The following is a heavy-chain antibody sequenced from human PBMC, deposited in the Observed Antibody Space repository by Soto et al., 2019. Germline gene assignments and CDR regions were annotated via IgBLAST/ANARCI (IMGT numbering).Heavy chain of an antibody. Sequence: AETLSLTCTVSGGSISSSSYYWGWIRQPPGKGLEWIGSIYYSGSTYYNPSLKSRVTISVDTSKNQFSLKLSSVTAADTAVYYCARQGGITMVRGVKYYYYYGMDVWGQGTTVT. D-gene: IGHD3-10*01. CDR2: IYYSGST. J-gene: IGHJ6*02. V-gene: IGHV4-39*01. CDR3: ARQGGITMVRGVKYYYYYGMDV. CDR1: GGSISSSSYY.